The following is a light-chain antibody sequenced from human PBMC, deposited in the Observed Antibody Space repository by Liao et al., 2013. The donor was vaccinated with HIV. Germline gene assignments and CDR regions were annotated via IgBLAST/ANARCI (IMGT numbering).Light chain of an antibody. V-gene: IGLV3-21*01. CDR3: YSAADNNLRV. CDR2: YDS. CDR1: NIGSKS. J-gene: IGLJ3*02. Sequence: SYVLTQPPSVSVAPGKTARITCGGNNIGSKSVHWYQQKPGQAPVLVIYYDSDRPSGIPERFSGSSSGTTVTLTISGAQVEDEADYYCYSAADNNLRVFGGGTKLTVL.